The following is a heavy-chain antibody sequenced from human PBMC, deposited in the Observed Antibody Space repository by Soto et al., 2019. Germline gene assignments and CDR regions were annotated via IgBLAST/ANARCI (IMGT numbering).Heavy chain of an antibody. J-gene: IGHJ5*02. CDR1: GGTFSSYT. V-gene: IGHV1-69*02. CDR2: IIPILGIA. Sequence: QVQLVQSGAEVKKPGSSVKVSCKASGGTFSSYTISWVRQAPGQGLEWMGRIIPILGIANYAQKFQGRVKITTDKSTSTAEMELSSLRSEDTAVYYCARGRGDSDILSGYYNWFDPWGQGTLVTVSS. D-gene: IGHD3-9*01. CDR3: ARGRGDSDILSGYYNWFDP.